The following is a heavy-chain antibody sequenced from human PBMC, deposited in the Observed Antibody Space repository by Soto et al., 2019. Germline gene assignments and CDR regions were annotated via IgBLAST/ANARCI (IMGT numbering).Heavy chain of an antibody. CDR1: GGSISSGGYY. J-gene: IGHJ6*03. D-gene: IGHD2-8*01. CDR3: ARGGRYAINYYYYYYMDV. Sequence: SETLSLTCTVSGGSISSGGYYWSWIRQHPGKGLEWIGYIYYSGSTYYNPSLKSRVTISVDTSKNQFSLKLSSVTAADTAVYYCARGGRYAINYYYYYYMDVWGKGTTVTVSS. CDR2: IYYSGST. V-gene: IGHV4-31*03.